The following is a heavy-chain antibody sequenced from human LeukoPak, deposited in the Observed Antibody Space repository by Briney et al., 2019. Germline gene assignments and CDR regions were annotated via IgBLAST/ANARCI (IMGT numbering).Heavy chain of an antibody. J-gene: IGHJ5*02. Sequence: GGSLRLSCAASGFTFSSYAMSWVRQAPGKGLEWVSAISGSGGSTYYADSVKGRFTISRDNSKNTLYLQMNSLRAGDTAVYYCAKDPPRDSSGWYEGLNWFDPWGQGTLVTVSS. CDR1: GFTFSSYA. CDR3: AKDPPRDSSGWYEGLNWFDP. V-gene: IGHV3-23*01. CDR2: ISGSGGST. D-gene: IGHD6-19*01.